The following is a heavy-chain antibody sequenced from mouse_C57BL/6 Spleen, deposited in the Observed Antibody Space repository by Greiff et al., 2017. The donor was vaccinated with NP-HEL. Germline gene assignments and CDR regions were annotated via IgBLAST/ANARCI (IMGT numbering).Heavy chain of an antibody. CDR2: ISYSGST. V-gene: IGHV3-1*01. D-gene: IGHD4-1*01. CDR3: ARGGNWGFAY. CDR1: GYSITSGYD. Sequence: VQLQQSGPGMVKPSQSLSLTCTVTGYSITSGYDWHWIRHFPGNKLEWMGYISYSGSTNYNPSLKSRISITHETSKNHCFLKLNSVTTEDTARYYCARGGNWGFAYWGQGTLVTVSA. J-gene: IGHJ3*01.